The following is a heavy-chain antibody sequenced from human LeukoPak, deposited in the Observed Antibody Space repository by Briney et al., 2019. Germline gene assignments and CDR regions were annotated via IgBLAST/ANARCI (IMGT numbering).Heavy chain of an antibody. Sequence: PGGSLRLSCAASGFTFSSYAMHWVRQAPGKGLEWVSVIYSGGSTYYADSVKGRFTISRDNSKNTLYLQMNSLRAEDTAVYYCARDYAFDIWGQGTMVTVSS. CDR2: IYSGGST. J-gene: IGHJ3*02. CDR1: GFTFSSYA. CDR3: ARDYAFDI. V-gene: IGHV3-66*01.